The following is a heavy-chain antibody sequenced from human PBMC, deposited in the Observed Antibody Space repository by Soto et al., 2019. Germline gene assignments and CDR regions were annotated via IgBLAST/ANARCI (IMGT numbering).Heavy chain of an antibody. D-gene: IGHD3-9*01. CDR3: ARESVRYYDILTGYESYGMDV. V-gene: IGHV1-69*13. Sequence: SVKVSCKASGGTFSSYAISWVRQAPGQGLEWMGGIIPIFGTASYAQKFQGRVTITADESTSTAYMELSSLRSEDKAVYYCARESVRYYDILTGYESYGMDVWG. CDR2: IIPIFGTA. CDR1: GGTFSSYA. J-gene: IGHJ6*02.